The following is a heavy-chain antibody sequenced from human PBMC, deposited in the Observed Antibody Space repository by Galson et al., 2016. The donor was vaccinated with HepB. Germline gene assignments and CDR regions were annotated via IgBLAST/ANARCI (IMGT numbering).Heavy chain of an antibody. CDR2: IFFVGST. J-gene: IGHJ4*02. Sequence: SETLSLTCTVSGGSTSSSSYYWGWIRQSPGKGLEWIGSIFFVGSTYYNPSLKSRVSISLDTSKNQFSLKLFSVTVADTAVYYCMREGSGRGSNYYFEYWGQGNVVAVSS. D-gene: IGHD6-13*01. V-gene: IGHV4-39*07. CDR3: MREGSGRGSNYYFEY. CDR1: GGSTSSSSYY.